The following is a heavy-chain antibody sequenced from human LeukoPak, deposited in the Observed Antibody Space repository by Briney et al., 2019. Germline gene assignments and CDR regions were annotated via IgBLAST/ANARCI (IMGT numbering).Heavy chain of an antibody. CDR1: GFTFSSYS. Sequence: GGSLRLSCAASGFTFSSYSMNWVRQAPGKGLEWVSSISSSSSYIYYADSVKGRFTISRDNAKNSLYMQMNSLRAEDKAVYYCARGDFDWLNFDYWGQGTLVTVSS. CDR2: ISSSSSYI. V-gene: IGHV3-21*01. J-gene: IGHJ4*02. CDR3: ARGDFDWLNFDY. D-gene: IGHD3-9*01.